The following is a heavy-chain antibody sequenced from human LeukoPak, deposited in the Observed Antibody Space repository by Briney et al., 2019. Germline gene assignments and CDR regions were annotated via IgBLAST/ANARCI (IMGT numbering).Heavy chain of an antibody. J-gene: IGHJ5*02. CDR2: IIPIFGTA. CDR3: APDYYGSGSYYSRSWFDP. V-gene: IGHV1-69*13. Sequence: SVKVSCKAAGATFSSYAISWVRQAPGQGLEWMGGIIPIFGTANYAQKFQGRVTITADESTSTAYMELSRLRSEDTAVYYCAPDYYGSGSYYSRSWFDPWGQGTLVTVSS. CDR1: GATFSSYA. D-gene: IGHD3-10*01.